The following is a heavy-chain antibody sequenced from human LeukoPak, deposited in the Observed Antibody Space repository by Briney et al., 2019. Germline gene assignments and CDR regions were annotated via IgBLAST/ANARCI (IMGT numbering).Heavy chain of an antibody. V-gene: IGHV1-46*01. D-gene: IGHD3-22*01. J-gene: IGHJ6*02. CDR3: ARDEIGGYYDSSGHSPPNYYYYGMDV. CDR2: INPSGGST. Sequence: ASVKVSCKASGYTFTSYYMHWVRQAPGQGLEWMGIINPSGGSTSYAQKFQGRVTMTRDTSTSTVYMELSSLRSEDTAVYYCARDEIGGYYDSSGHSPPNYYYYGMDVWGQGTTVTVSS. CDR1: GYTFTSYY.